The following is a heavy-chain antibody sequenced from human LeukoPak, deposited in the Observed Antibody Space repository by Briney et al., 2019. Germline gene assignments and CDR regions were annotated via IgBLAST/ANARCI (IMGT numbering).Heavy chain of an antibody. D-gene: IGHD2-15*01. CDR3: ARGGTKAAATFDY. J-gene: IGHJ4*02. CDR1: GGSISGYY. CDR2: IYTSGST. Sequence: PSETLSLTCTVSGGSISGYYWSWIRQPAGKGLEWIGHIYTSGSTNYNPSLKSRVTMSVDTSKNQFSLRVSSVTAADTAVYYCARGGTKAAATFDYWGQGTLVTVFS. V-gene: IGHV4-4*07.